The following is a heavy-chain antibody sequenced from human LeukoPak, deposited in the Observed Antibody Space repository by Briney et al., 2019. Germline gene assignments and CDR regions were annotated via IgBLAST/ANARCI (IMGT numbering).Heavy chain of an antibody. D-gene: IGHD4-11*01. J-gene: IGHJ4*02. V-gene: IGHV4-34*01. Sequence: SETLSLTCTVSGGSISSYYWSWIRQPPGKGLEWIGEINHSGSTNYNPSLKSRVTISVGTSKNQFSLKLSSVTAADTAVYYCAREMTTVTAYYFDYWGQGTLVTVSS. CDR2: INHSGST. CDR3: AREMTTVTAYYFDY. CDR1: GGSISSYY.